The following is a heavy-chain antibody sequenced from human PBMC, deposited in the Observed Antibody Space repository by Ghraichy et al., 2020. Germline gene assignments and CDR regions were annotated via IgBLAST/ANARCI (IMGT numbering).Heavy chain of an antibody. D-gene: IGHD6-13*01. CDR1: GGSFSGYY. J-gene: IGHJ6*02. CDR3: ARGIAAYTYYYYGMDV. V-gene: IGHV4-34*01. Sequence: SETLSLTCAVYGGSFSGYYWSWIRQPPGKGLEWIGEINHSGSTNYNPSLKSRVTISVDTSKNQFSLKLSSVTAADTAVYYCARGIAAYTYYYYGMDVWGQGTTVTVSS. CDR2: INHSGST.